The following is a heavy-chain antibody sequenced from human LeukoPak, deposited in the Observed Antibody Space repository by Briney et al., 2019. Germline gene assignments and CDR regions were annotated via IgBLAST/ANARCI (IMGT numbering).Heavy chain of an antibody. D-gene: IGHD3-22*01. CDR3: ARAEENYADSSTVRGFWFDP. J-gene: IGHJ5*02. V-gene: IGHV4-30-4*08. Sequence: EPSETLSLTCTVSGGSISSGNYYWRWIRQPPGKGLQWIGYIYYIGTTYYNPSLKSRITISVDTSKNQFSLKLNSVTAADTAVYYCARAEENYADSSTVRGFWFDPWGQGTLVTVSS. CDR1: GGSISSGNYY. CDR2: IYYIGTT.